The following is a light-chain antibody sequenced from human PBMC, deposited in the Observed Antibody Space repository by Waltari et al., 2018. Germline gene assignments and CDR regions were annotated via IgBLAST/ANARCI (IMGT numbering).Light chain of an antibody. J-gene: IGKJ1*01. Sequence: DIQMTQSPSSLSASVGDRVTITCRASQGISNYVAWFQQKPGKVPKLLLSAASTLQSGVPSRFSGSGSGTDFTLTISSLQPEDVATYYCQKYNMARWTFGQGTRVEIK. CDR1: QGISNY. CDR2: AAS. CDR3: QKYNMARWT. V-gene: IGKV1-27*01.